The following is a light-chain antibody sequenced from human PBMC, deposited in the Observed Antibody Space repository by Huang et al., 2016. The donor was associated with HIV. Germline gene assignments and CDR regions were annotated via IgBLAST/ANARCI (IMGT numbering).Light chain of an antibody. CDR3: QQYSNWPPWT. Sequence: TQSPATLSVSPGERAILSCRASQSSTFNLAWYQQRPGQPPRRLIYDAASRATGIPARFSGWGSGTEFTLFLNSVQSEDFALYYCQQYSNWPPWTFGQGTTVDI. CDR2: DAA. V-gene: IGKV3-15*01. J-gene: IGKJ1*01. CDR1: QSSTFN.